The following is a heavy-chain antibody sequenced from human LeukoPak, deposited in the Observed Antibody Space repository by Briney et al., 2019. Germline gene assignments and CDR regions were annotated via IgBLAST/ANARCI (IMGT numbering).Heavy chain of an antibody. J-gene: IGHJ4*02. V-gene: IGHV1-69*01. Sequence: ASVKVSCKASGGTFISYAISSVRQAPGQGLEWMGGIIPIFGTANCAQKFQGRVTITADESTSTAYMELSSLRSEDTAVYYCARSDYDYVWGSYRHIDYWGQGTLVTVSS. D-gene: IGHD3-16*02. CDR3: ARSDYDYVWGSYRHIDY. CDR2: IIPIFGTA. CDR1: GGTFISYA.